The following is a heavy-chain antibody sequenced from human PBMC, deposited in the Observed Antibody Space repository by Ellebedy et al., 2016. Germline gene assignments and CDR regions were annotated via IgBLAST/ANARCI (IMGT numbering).Heavy chain of an antibody. CDR3: AKESVAGDHYYYGMDV. Sequence: GESLKISXAASGFTFSSYAMSWVRQAPGKGLEWVSAISGSGGSTYYADSVKGRFTISRDNSKNTLYLQMNSLRAEDTAVYYCAKESVAGDHYYYGMDVWGQGTTVTVSS. D-gene: IGHD6-19*01. V-gene: IGHV3-23*01. CDR2: ISGSGGST. J-gene: IGHJ6*02. CDR1: GFTFSSYA.